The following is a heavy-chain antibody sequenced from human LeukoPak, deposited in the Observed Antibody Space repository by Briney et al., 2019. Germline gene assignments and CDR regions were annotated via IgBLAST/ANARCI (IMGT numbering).Heavy chain of an antibody. CDR1: GGSISSYY. CDR3: ARGTTVTPYYYYYGMDV. V-gene: IGHV4-4*07. CDR2: IYTSGST. J-gene: IGHJ6*02. Sequence: SETLSLTCTVSGGSISSYYWSWIRQPAGKGLEWIGRIYTSGSTNYNPSLKSRVTMSVDTSKNQFSLKLSSVTAADTAVYYCARGTTVTPYYYYYGMDVWGQGTTVTVSS. D-gene: IGHD4-11*01.